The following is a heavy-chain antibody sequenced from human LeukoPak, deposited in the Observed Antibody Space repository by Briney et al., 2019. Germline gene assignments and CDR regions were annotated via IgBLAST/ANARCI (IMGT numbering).Heavy chain of an antibody. J-gene: IGHJ4*02. Sequence: GASVKVSCKASGYTFTGYYMHWVRQAPGQGLEWMGWINPNSGGTNYAQKFQGKVTMTRDTSISTAYMELSRLRSDDTAVYYCASVAAYSSSSSAFDYWGQGTLVTVSS. CDR2: INPNSGGT. D-gene: IGHD6-13*01. CDR1: GYTFTGYY. CDR3: ASVAAYSSSSSAFDY. V-gene: IGHV1-2*02.